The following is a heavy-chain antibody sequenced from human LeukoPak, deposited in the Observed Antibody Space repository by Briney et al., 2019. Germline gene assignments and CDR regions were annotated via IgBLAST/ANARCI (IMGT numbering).Heavy chain of an antibody. J-gene: IGHJ4*02. CDR2: INPNSGGT. CDR1: GYTFTGYY. V-gene: IGHV1-2*02. D-gene: IGHD3-22*01. Sequence: ASVKVSCKASGYTFTGYYMHCVRQAPGQGLEWMGWINPNSGGTNYAQKFQGRVTITRDTSISTAYMELSRLRSDDTAVYYCARGYYSDTSGYYYVIYWGQGTLVTVSS. CDR3: ARGYYSDTSGYYYVIY.